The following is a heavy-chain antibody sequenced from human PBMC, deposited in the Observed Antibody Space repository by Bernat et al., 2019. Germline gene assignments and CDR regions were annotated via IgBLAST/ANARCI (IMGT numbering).Heavy chain of an antibody. V-gene: IGHV3-52*02. Sequence: VQLVESGGGLVKPGGSLRLSCAASGFTFSSSLMYWVCQAPEKGQEWVADIKCDGSEKYYVDSVKGRLTISRDNAKNSLNLQVNSLRGSASAPTLFPLVSCENSPSVDV. J-gene: IGHJ3*01. CDR3: PLVSCENSPSVDV. CDR2: IKCDGSEK. D-gene: IGHD3-3*01. CDR1: GFTFSSSL.